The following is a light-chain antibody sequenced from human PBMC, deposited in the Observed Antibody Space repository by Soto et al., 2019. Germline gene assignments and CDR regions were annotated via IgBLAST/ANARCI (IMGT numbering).Light chain of an antibody. CDR1: SGSIASNY. J-gene: IGLJ2*01. CDR2: EDN. CDR3: QSYDSNNRGV. Sequence: NFMLTQPHSVSESPGKTVTISCTGSSGSIASNYVQWYQHRPGSAPTTVIYEDNQRPSGVPDRFSGSIDSSSNSASLTISGLKTEDEADYYCQSYDSNNRGVFGGGTQLTVL. V-gene: IGLV6-57*02.